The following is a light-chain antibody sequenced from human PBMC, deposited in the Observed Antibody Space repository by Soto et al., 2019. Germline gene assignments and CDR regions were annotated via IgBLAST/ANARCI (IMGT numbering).Light chain of an antibody. CDR3: ASYGGRNNLV. CDR2: DVS. V-gene: IGLV2-8*01. Sequence: QSALTQPPSASGSPGQSVTISCTGTSSDVGGYDYVSWYQQHPGKAPKVMSYDVSKRPSGVPDRFSGSKSGNTASLTVSGLQAEDDADYYCASYGGRNNLVFGGGTKLTVL. CDR1: SSDVGGYDY. J-gene: IGLJ3*02.